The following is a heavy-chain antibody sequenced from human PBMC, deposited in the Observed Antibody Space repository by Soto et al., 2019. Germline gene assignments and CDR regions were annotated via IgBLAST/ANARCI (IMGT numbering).Heavy chain of an antibody. V-gene: IGHV1-69*13. J-gene: IGHJ4*02. CDR1: VDTFSSYA. CDR2: IIPIFGTA. CDR3: ARDSAVAGDF. D-gene: IGHD6-19*01. Sequence: SVEVSCKESVDTFSSYAICWVRQAPGQGLEWMGGIIPIFGTANYAQKFQGRVTITADESTSTAYMELSSLRSEDTAVYYCARDSAVAGDFWGQGTLVTVSS.